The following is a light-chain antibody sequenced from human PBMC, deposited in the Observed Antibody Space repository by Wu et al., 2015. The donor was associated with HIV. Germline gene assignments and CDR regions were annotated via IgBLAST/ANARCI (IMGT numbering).Light chain of an antibody. V-gene: IGKV3-20*01. J-gene: IGKJ2*01. CDR2: GSS. Sequence: DIVLTQSPGTLSLSPGRRATLSCRASQDIGTTYLAWYQQRPGQTPRLLIYGSSSRATGVSDRFSGSGSGTDFTLTIDRLEPEDFAVYYCQQYRISPHTFGQGTELDIK. CDR1: QDIGTTY. CDR3: QQYRISPHT.